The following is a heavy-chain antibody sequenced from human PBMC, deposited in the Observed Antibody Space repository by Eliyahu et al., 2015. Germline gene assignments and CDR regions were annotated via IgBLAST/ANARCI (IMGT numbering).Heavy chain of an antibody. Sequence: QITLKESGPTLVKPTQTLTLXCTFSGFXLXTSGVGVGWIRXPPGKALQWLALIYWDDDKRYSPSLKSRLTITKDTSKNQVVLTMTNMDPVDTATYYCARLRPAGYFDYWGQGTLVTVSS. CDR3: ARLRPAGYFDY. V-gene: IGHV2-5*02. D-gene: IGHD6-13*01. J-gene: IGHJ4*02. CDR1: GFXLXTSGVG. CDR2: IYWDDDK.